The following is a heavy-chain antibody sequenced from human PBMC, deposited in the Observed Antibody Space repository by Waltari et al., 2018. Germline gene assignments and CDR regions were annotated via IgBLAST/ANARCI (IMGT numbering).Heavy chain of an antibody. J-gene: IGHJ2*01. Sequence: QVQLAQSGAEVKKPGASVKVSCKASGYTFTSYDINWVRQATGQGLEWMGWMNPNSGNTGYAQKFQGRVTMTRNTSISTAYMELSSLRSEDTAVYYCARGYSSGWYVSWYFDLWGRGTLVTVSS. V-gene: IGHV1-8*01. CDR2: MNPNSGNT. CDR1: GYTFTSYD. CDR3: ARGYSSGWYVSWYFDL. D-gene: IGHD6-19*01.